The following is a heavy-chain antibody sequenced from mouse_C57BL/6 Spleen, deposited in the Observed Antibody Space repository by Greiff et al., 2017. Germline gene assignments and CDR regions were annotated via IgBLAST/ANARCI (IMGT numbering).Heavy chain of an antibody. Sequence: QVQLQQPGAELVMPGASVKLSCKASGYTFTSYWMHWVKQRPGQGLEWIGEIDPSDSYTNYNQKFKGKSTLTVDKSSSTAYMQLSSLTSEDSAVYYCARGPIGLYDYDGFAYWGQGTLVTVSA. D-gene: IGHD2-4*01. J-gene: IGHJ3*01. CDR3: ARGPIGLYDYDGFAY. CDR2: IDPSDSYT. CDR1: GYTFTSYW. V-gene: IGHV1-69*01.